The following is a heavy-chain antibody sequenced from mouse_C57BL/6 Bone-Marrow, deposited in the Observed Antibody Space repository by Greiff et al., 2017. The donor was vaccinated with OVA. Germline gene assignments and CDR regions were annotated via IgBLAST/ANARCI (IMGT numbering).Heavy chain of an antibody. J-gene: IGHJ2*01. CDR1: GYSITSGYY. CDR3: AREEYYYGSSLDY. Sequence: ESGPGLVKPSQSLSLTCSVTGYSITSGYYWNWIRQFPGNKLEWMGYISYDGSNNYNPSLKNRISITRDTSKNQFFLKLNSVTTEDTATYYCAREEYYYGSSLDYWGQGTTLTVSS. CDR2: ISYDGSN. V-gene: IGHV3-6*01. D-gene: IGHD1-1*01.